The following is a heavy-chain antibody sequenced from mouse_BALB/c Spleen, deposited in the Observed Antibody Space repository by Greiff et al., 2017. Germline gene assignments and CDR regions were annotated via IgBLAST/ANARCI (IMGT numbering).Heavy chain of an antibody. V-gene: IGHV5-17*02. CDR2: ISSGRSTI. J-gene: IGHJ4*01. CDR3: ARRYGNYAMDY. D-gene: IGHD2-1*01. CDR1: GFTFSSFG. Sequence: EVKLVESGGGLVQPGGSRKLSCAASGFTFSSFGLHWVRQAPEKGLEWVAYISSGRSTIYYADTVKCRFTISRDNPKNTLFLQLTSLRSEDTAMYYCARRYGNYAMDYWGQGTSVTVSS.